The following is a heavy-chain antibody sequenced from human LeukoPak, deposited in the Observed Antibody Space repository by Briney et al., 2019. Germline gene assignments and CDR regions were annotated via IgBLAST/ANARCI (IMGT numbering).Heavy chain of an antibody. D-gene: IGHD2-2*01. V-gene: IGHV1-69*05. CDR1: GYTFTSYG. CDR3: ARDQRDIVVVPAAGVHDAFDI. J-gene: IGHJ3*02. CDR2: IIPIVDTA. Sequence: SVKVSCKASGYTFTSYGISWVRQAPGQGLEWMGGIIPIVDTANYAQKFQGRVTMTRDTSTSTVYMELSSLRSEDTAVYYCARDQRDIVVVPAAGVHDAFDIWGQGTMVTVSS.